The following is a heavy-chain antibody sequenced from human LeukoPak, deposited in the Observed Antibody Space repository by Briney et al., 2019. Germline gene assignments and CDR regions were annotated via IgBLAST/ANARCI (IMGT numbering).Heavy chain of an antibody. CDR1: GYTFTGYY. J-gene: IGHJ4*02. CDR3: ARGKDSSSWYPIDY. CDR2: INPNSGST. Sequence: ASVKVSCKASGYTFTGYYMHWVRQAPGQGLEWMGWINPNSGSTNYAQKFQGRVTMTRDTSISTAYMELSRLRSDDTAVYYCARGKDSSSWYPIDYWGQGTLVTVSS. V-gene: IGHV1-2*02. D-gene: IGHD6-13*01.